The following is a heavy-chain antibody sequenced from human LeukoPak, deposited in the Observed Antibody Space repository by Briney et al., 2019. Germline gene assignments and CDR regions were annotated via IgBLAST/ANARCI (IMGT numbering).Heavy chain of an antibody. CDR3: ARITIFGVVTNS. D-gene: IGHD3-3*01. V-gene: IGHV3-74*01. CDR1: GFTFSSYW. J-gene: IGHJ4*02. Sequence: GGSLRLSCAASGFTFSSYWMHWVRHAPGKGLVWVSRINSDGSSTSYADSVKGRFTISRDNAKNTLYLQMNSLRAEDTAVYYCARITIFGVVTNSWGQGTLVTVSS. CDR2: INSDGSST.